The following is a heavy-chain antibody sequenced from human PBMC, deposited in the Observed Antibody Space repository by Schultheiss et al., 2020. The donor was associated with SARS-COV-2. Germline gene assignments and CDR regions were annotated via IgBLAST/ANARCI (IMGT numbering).Heavy chain of an antibody. CDR2: INPNSGGT. CDR1: GYTFTGYY. Sequence: ASVKVSCKASGYTFTGYYMHWVRQAPGQGLEWMGRINPNSGGTNYAEKFQGRVTMTRDTSISTVYMELTRLRSDDTAVYYCARDFHSSYENWFDPWGQGTLVTVSS. CDR3: ARDFHSSYENWFDP. D-gene: IGHD5-12*01. J-gene: IGHJ5*02. V-gene: IGHV1-2*06.